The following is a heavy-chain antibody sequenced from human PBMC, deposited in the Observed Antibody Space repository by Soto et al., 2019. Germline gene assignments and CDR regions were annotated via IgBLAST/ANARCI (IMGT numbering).Heavy chain of an antibody. J-gene: IGHJ3*01. V-gene: IGHV4-4*02. Sequence: QVQLQESGPGLVKPSGTLSLTCAVSGGSLTSNDWWTWVRQPPGKGLEWVGQIHHSGSTFYNPSLRSRITVSINVSANDFSLHLDSVTAADTALYYCARSTGGDACHFWGQGTMVTVSS. D-gene: IGHD7-27*01. CDR3: ARSTGGDACHF. CDR1: GGSLTSNDW. CDR2: IHHSGST.